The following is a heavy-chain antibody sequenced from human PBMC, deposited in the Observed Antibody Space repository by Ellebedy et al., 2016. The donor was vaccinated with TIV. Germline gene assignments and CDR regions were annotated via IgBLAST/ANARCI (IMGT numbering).Heavy chain of an antibody. CDR3: ARHREIVGATMGAFDI. CDR1: GGSISSSSYY. V-gene: IGHV4-39*01. CDR2: IYYSGST. J-gene: IGHJ3*02. D-gene: IGHD1-26*01. Sequence: MPSETLSLTCTVSGGSISSSSYYWGWIRQPPGKGLEWIGSIYYSGSTYYNPSLKSRVTISVDTSKNQFSLKLSSVTAADTAVYYCARHREIVGATMGAFDIWGQGTMVTVSS.